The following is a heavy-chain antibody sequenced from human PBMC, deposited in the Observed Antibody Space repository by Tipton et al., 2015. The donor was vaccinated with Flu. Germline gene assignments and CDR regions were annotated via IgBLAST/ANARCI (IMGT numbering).Heavy chain of an antibody. Sequence: TLSLTCTVSGGSVTSSYWSWIRQPAGKGLEWIGRIYTSGSTNYNPSLKSRLTMSVDASKKQFSLKLSSVTAADTAVYYCARGSGSGTFVIFDFWGQGTLVTVSP. CDR3: ARGSGSGTFVIFDF. CDR2: IYTSGST. CDR1: GGSVTSSY. V-gene: IGHV4-4*07. D-gene: IGHD3-10*01. J-gene: IGHJ4*02.